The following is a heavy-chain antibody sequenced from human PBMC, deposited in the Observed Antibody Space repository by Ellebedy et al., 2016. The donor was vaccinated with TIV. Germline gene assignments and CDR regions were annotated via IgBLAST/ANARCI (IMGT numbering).Heavy chain of an antibody. CDR1: GFTFSYYS. D-gene: IGHD3-16*01. Sequence: PGGSLRLSCAASGFTFSYYSINWVRQAPGKGLEWVSFTSGTTSDIYYADSVKGRFTVSRDNARNSLYLQMNSLRAEDTAVYYCARLGRKGANYYYGMDVWGQGTTVTVSS. J-gene: IGHJ6*02. CDR2: TSGTTSDI. CDR3: ARLGRKGANYYYGMDV. V-gene: IGHV3-48*01.